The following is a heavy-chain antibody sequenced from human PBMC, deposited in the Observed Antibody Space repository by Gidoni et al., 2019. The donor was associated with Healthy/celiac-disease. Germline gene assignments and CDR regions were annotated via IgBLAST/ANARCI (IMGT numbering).Heavy chain of an antibody. Sequence: EVQLVESGGGLLQPGGSLRLSCAASGFTVSSNYMSWVRQAPGKGLEWFSVIYSGGSTYYADSVKGRFTISRDNSKNTLYLQMNSLRAEDTAVYYCARERDGRGDFDYWGQGTLVTVSS. V-gene: IGHV3-53*01. CDR3: ARERDGRGDFDY. J-gene: IGHJ4*02. CDR1: GFTVSSNY. D-gene: IGHD3-10*01. CDR2: IYSGGST.